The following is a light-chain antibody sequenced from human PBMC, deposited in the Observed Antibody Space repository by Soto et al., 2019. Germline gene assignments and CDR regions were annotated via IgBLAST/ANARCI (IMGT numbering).Light chain of an antibody. CDR2: VAS. J-gene: IGKJ4*01. CDR3: QQLNSYPLT. CDR1: QGIRSY. Sequence: IQLTQSPSSLSASLGDRVTITCRASQGIRSYLAWYQQKPGRAPTLLIYVASTLQSGVPSRFSGSGSGTDFTLTISSLQPEDVDTYYCQQLNSYPLTFGGGTKVDIK. V-gene: IGKV1-9*01.